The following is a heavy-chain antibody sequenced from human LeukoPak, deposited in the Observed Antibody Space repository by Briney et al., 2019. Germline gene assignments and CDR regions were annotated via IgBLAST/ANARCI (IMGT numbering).Heavy chain of an antibody. D-gene: IGHD3-10*02. CDR1: GFTFSSYA. Sequence: PGRSLRLSCAASGFTFSSYAMHWVRQVPGKGLEWVSGISWKSGSIGYADSVKGRFTSSRDNAKNSLYLQMNSLRVEDTALYYCAKGLGSGSYYRGLDAFDIWGQGTMVTVSS. J-gene: IGHJ3*02. CDR2: ISWKSGSI. V-gene: IGHV3-9*01. CDR3: AKGLGSGSYYRGLDAFDI.